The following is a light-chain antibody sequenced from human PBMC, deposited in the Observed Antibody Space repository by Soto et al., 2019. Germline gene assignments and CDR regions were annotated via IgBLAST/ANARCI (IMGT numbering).Light chain of an antibody. CDR2: DVS. V-gene: IGLV2-14*01. CDR1: SSDVGGYNY. Sequence: QSVLTQPASVSGSPGQSITISCTGTSSDVGGYNYVSWYQQHPGKAPKLMIYDVSDRPSRVSSRFSGSKSGNTASLTISGLQAEDEADYYCTSYTGSSTYVFGTGTKLTVL. J-gene: IGLJ1*01. CDR3: TSYTGSSTYV.